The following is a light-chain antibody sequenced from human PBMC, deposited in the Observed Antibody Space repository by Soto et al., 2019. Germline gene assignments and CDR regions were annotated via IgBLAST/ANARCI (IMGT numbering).Light chain of an antibody. Sequence: QPALTQPASVSGSPGQSITISCTGTSSDVGSYNLVSWYQQHPGKAPKFMIYGVTKRPSGVSNRFSGSKSGNTASLTISGLQAEDEADYYCCSYAGSNTYVFGTGTKVTVL. CDR3: CSYAGSNTYV. CDR1: SSDVGSYNL. CDR2: GVT. J-gene: IGLJ1*01. V-gene: IGLV2-23*02.